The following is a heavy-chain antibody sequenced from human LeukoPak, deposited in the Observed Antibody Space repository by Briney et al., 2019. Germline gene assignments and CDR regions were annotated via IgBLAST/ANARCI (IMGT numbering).Heavy chain of an antibody. D-gene: IGHD3-10*01. V-gene: IGHV4-34*01. CDR2: IIHSGRT. CDR1: GGSFSGYY. CDR3: ARGRNPPTTILRGVAFDV. Sequence: SETLSLTCAVYGGSFSGYYWSLIRQPPGKGLEWIGEIIHSGRTNCNPSLKSRVTMSVDTSKSQFSLKLSSVTAADTAVYYCARGRNPPTTILRGVAFDVWGQGTMVTVSS. J-gene: IGHJ3*01.